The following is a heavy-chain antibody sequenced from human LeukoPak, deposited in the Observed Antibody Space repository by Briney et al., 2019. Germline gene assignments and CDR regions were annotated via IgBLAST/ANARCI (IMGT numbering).Heavy chain of an antibody. CDR1: GFTFSMSW. CDR2: INGDGSEI. Sequence: PGGSLRLSCAASGFTFSMSWMTWVRQAPGKGLEWVASINGDGSEIHYVDSVKGRFTISRDNSKNTLYLQMNSLRAEDTAVYYCARDPSHYDSSGYYPDYWGQGTLVTVSS. J-gene: IGHJ4*02. V-gene: IGHV3-7*03. CDR3: ARDPSHYDSSGYYPDY. D-gene: IGHD3-22*01.